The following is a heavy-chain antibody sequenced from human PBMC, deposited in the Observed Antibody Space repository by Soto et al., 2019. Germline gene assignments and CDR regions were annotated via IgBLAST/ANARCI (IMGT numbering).Heavy chain of an antibody. CDR2: FIPIFGTA. Sequence: SVKVSCKASGGTFSSYAISWVRQAPGQGLEWMGGFIPIFGTANYAQKFQGRVTITADESTSTAYMELSSLRSEDTAVYYCARDRVAAGIYYYGMDVWGQRTTVTVSS. D-gene: IGHD6-13*01. V-gene: IGHV1-69*13. J-gene: IGHJ6*02. CDR3: ARDRVAAGIYYYGMDV. CDR1: GGTFSSYA.